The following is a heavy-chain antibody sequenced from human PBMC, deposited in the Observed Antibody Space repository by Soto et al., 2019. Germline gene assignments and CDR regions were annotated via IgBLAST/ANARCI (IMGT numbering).Heavy chain of an antibody. D-gene: IGHD5-18*01. J-gene: IGHJ5*02. V-gene: IGHV3-33*08. CDR1: GFSLSRYG. CDR2: IWYHGTTK. CDR3: ARDVDTTSHLNWFDP. Sequence: PGGSLRLSCAASGFSLSRYGMHWVRQAPGKGLEWVAVIWYHGTTKNYADSVKGRFTISRDISKNTVYLQMDSLEVEDTAVYYCARDVDTTSHLNWFDPWGQGVMVTVSS.